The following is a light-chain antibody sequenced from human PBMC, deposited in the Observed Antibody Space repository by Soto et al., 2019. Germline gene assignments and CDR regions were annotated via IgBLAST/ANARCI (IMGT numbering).Light chain of an antibody. Sequence: DIQMTQSPSSLSASVGDRVTITCRASQSISSSLNWYQQKSGKAPKLLIYGASSRATGIPDRFSGSGSGTDFTLTISRLEPEDFAVYFCQQYGSSPPHTFGQGTKVEIK. V-gene: IGKV1-39*01. J-gene: IGKJ2*01. CDR2: GAS. CDR3: QQYGSSPPHT. CDR1: QSISSS.